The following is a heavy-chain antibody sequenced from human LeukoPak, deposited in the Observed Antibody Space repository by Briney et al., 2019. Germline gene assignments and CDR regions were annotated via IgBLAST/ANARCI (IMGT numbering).Heavy chain of an antibody. V-gene: IGHV3-21*01. CDR1: GFMFSSYW. J-gene: IGHJ4*02. D-gene: IGHD6-19*01. Sequence: GGSLRLSSAASGFMFSSYWMTWVRQAPGKGLEWVSSISGSSAYIFYADSVKGRFTISRDNAKNSLYLQMNSLRADDTAVYYCARVKGVAVAATGFDSWGQGILVTVSS. CDR3: ARVKGVAVAATGFDS. CDR2: ISGSSAYI.